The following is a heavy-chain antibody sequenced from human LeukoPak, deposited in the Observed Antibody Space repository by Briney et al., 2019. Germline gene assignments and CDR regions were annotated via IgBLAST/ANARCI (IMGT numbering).Heavy chain of an antibody. CDR3: ARGLPDSYGQGYYFDY. CDR1: GGSFSGYY. J-gene: IGHJ4*02. V-gene: IGHV4-34*01. D-gene: IGHD5-18*01. Sequence: PSETLSLTCAVYGGSFSGYYWSWIRQPPGKGLEWIGEINHSGSTNYNPSLKSRVTISVDTSKNQFSLKLSSVTAADTAVYYCARGLPDSYGQGYYFDYWGQGTLVTVSS. CDR2: INHSGST.